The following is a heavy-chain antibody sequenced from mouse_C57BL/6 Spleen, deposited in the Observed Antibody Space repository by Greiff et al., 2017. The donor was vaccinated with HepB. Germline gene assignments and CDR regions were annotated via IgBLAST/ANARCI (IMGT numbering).Heavy chain of an antibody. J-gene: IGHJ1*03. D-gene: IGHD1-1*01. CDR3: AKKIHYYGSSYGYFDV. CDR1: GYAFSSYW. CDR2: IYPGDGDT. V-gene: IGHV1-80*01. Sequence: QVQLQQSGAELVKPGASVKISCKASGYAFSSYWMNWVKQRPGKGLEWIGQIYPGDGDTNYNGKFKGKATLTADKSSSTAYMQLSSLTSEDSAVYVCAKKIHYYGSSYGYFDVWGTGTTVTVSS.